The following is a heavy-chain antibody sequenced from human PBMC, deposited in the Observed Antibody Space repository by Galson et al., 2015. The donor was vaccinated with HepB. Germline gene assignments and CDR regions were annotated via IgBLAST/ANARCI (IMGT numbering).Heavy chain of an antibody. D-gene: IGHD6-6*01. CDR3: AKAESAAYSISSYDL. Sequence: SLRLSCATSGFIFSDYAMTWVRQAPGKGLEWVSAISGSGAMTYYLQSVRGRFTISRDNSKNTLFLILNSLQAEDTAVYFCAKAESAAYSISSYDLWGQGTLVTVSS. J-gene: IGHJ4*02. V-gene: IGHV3-23*01. CDR2: ISGSGAMT. CDR1: GFIFSDYA.